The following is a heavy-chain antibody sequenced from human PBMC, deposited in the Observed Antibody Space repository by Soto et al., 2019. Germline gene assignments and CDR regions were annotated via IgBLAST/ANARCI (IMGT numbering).Heavy chain of an antibody. CDR2: IRSKANSYAT. Sequence: GGSLRLSCAASGFTFSGSAMHWVRQASGKGLEWVGRIRSKANSYATAYAASVKGRFTISRDDSKNTAYLQMNSLKTEDTAVYYCTRRNGPSTVTSSRYYYYYMDVWGKGTTVTVSS. V-gene: IGHV3-73*01. CDR3: TRRNGPSTVTSSRYYYYYMDV. CDR1: GFTFSGSA. D-gene: IGHD4-17*01. J-gene: IGHJ6*03.